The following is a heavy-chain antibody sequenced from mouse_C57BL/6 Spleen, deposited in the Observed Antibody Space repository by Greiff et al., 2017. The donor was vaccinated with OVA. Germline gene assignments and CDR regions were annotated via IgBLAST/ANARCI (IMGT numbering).Heavy chain of an antibody. CDR2: ISSGGSYT. CDR1: GFTFSSYG. V-gene: IGHV5-6*01. Sequence: DVQLQESGGDLVKPGGSLKLSCAASGFTFSSYGMSWVRQTPDKRLEWVATISSGGSYTYYPDSVKGRFTIYSDNAKNTLYLHMSSLKSEDTAMYYCARHSYGSSSWFAYWGQGTLVTVSA. J-gene: IGHJ3*01. D-gene: IGHD1-1*01. CDR3: ARHSYGSSSWFAY.